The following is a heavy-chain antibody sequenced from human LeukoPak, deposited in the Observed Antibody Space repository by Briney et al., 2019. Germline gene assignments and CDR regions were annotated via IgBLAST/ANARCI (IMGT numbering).Heavy chain of an antibody. Sequence: PSQTLSLTCTVSGGSISRGDYYWSWIRQPPGKGLEWIGYIYYSGSTYYNPSLKSRVTISVDTSKNQFSLKLSSVTAADTAVYYCARVPTTYCTNGVCYYFDYWGQGTLVTVSS. CDR2: IYYSGST. CDR1: GGSISRGDYY. CDR3: ARVPTTYCTNGVCYYFDY. V-gene: IGHV4-30-4*08. D-gene: IGHD2-8*01. J-gene: IGHJ4*02.